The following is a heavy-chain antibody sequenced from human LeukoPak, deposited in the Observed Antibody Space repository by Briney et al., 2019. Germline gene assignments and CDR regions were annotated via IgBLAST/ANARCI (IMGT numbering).Heavy chain of an antibody. CDR1: GGSIGRYS. CDR3: ARVDQGFCVY. Sequence: SETLSLTCIVSGGSIGRYSCFFIRQPPATALEWIGYIYYSGSTNYNPSLKSRVTISVDTSKNQFSLKLSSVTAADTAVYYCARVDQGFCVYWGQGTLVTVSS. CDR2: IYYSGST. J-gene: IGHJ4*02. V-gene: IGHV4-59*01. D-gene: IGHD2-21*01.